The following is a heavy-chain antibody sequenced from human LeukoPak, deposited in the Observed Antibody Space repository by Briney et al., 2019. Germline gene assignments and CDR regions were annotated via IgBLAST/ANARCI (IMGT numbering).Heavy chain of an antibody. CDR2: INAGNGNT. CDR1: GYTFTSYA. D-gene: IGHD6-13*01. V-gene: IGHV1-3*01. Sequence: ASVEVSCKASGYTFTSYAMHWVRQAPGQRLEWMGWINAGNGNTKYSQKFQGRVTITRDTSASTAYMELSSLRSEDTAMYYCARDARRGYSSSWYYFDYWGQGTLVTVSS. J-gene: IGHJ4*02. CDR3: ARDARRGYSSSWYYFDY.